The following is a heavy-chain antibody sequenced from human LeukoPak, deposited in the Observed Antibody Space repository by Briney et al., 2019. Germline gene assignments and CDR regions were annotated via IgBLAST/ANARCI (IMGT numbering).Heavy chain of an antibody. CDR1: GYTFTSYA. J-gene: IGHJ6*02. Sequence: GASVKVSCKASGYTFTSYAMHWVRQAPGQRLEWMGWINAGNGNTKYSQKFQGRVTITRDTSASTAYMELSSLRSKDTAVYYCARDRPGYCSSTSCYIRYYYYGMGVWGQGTTVTVSS. CDR2: INAGNGNT. CDR3: ARDRPGYCSSTSCYIRYYYYGMGV. V-gene: IGHV1-3*01. D-gene: IGHD2-2*02.